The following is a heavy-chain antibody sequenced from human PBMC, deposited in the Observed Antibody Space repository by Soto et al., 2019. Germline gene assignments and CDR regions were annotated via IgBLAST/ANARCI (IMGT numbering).Heavy chain of an antibody. J-gene: IGHJ3*02. V-gene: IGHV4-30-4*08. Sequence: SETLSLTCTVSGGSISSSSYYWGWIRQPPGKGLEWIGDIYHSGSTYYNPSLKSRVTISVDTSKNQFSLKLSSVTAADTAVYYCARGNIPGATTTTFDIWGQGTMVTVSS. D-gene: IGHD1-26*01. CDR3: ARGNIPGATTTTFDI. CDR1: GGSISSSSYY. CDR2: IYHSGST.